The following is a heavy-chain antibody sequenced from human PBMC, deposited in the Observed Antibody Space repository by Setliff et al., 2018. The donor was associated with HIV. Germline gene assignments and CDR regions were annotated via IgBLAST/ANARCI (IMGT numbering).Heavy chain of an antibody. D-gene: IGHD3-22*01. J-gene: IGHJ1*01. CDR3: ARDSRSYYYDSSGSTPQYFQH. Sequence: PGGSLRLSCVASGFSFSTYWMSWVRQAPGKGLEWVAVISYDGSNKYYADSVKGRFTISRDNSKNTLYLQMNSLRAEDTAVYYCARDSRSYYYDSSGSTPQYFQHWGQGTLVTVSS. CDR1: GFSFSTYW. V-gene: IGHV3-30*03. CDR2: ISYDGSNK.